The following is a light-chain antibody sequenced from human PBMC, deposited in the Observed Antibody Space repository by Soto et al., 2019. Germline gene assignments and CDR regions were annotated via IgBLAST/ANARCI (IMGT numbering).Light chain of an antibody. J-gene: IGLJ2*01. V-gene: IGLV7-46*01. CDR3: LLSYGGGRVV. Sequence: QAVVTQEPSLTVSPGGTVTLTCGSSTGAVTSDHCPYWFQQRPGQAPRTLIYHTSNKLSWTPARFSGSLLGCKAALTLSGAQPEDEAEYYCLLSYGGGRVVFGGGTKLTVL. CDR2: HTS. CDR1: TGAVTSDHC.